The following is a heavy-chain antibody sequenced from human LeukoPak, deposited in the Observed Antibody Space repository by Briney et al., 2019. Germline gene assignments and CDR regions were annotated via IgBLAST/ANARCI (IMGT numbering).Heavy chain of an antibody. CDR1: GFSFSTYA. CDR2: ISPDGFNK. J-gene: IGHJ3*02. CDR3: ARDLDTAMVNDAFDI. V-gene: IGHV3-30*04. D-gene: IGHD5-18*01. Sequence: GRSLRLSYAASGFSFSTYAIHWVRQAPGKGLEWVAVISPDGFNKYYADSVKGRFTISRDNSKNTLFLQMNSLGPEDTAVYYCARDLDTAMVNDAFDIWGQGTMVTISS.